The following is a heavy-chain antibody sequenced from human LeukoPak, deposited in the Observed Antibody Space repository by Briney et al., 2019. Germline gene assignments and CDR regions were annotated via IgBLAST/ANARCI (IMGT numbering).Heavy chain of an antibody. V-gene: IGHV3-33*01. D-gene: IGHD5-18*01. CDR2: IWYDGSNK. J-gene: IGHJ4*02. Sequence: GGSLRLSCAASGFTFSRYAMLWVRQAPGKGLEGVAIIWYDGSNKNYVDSVTGRFTISRVNGKNTLYLQMNSLRDEDTAVYYCARVDTAMGSLDYWGQGILVTVSS. CDR3: ARVDTAMGSLDY. CDR1: GFTFSRYA.